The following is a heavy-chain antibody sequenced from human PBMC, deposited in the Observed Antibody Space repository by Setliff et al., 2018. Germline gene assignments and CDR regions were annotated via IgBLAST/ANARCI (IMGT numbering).Heavy chain of an antibody. CDR3: AKHVLSGGWPNDAFDF. V-gene: IGHV3-33*06. J-gene: IGHJ3*01. CDR1: GFTFSNSW. D-gene: IGHD6-25*01. Sequence: QPGGSLRLSCSASGFTFSNSWMHWVRQAPGEGLEWVAIIWHDGTNKYYADSVKGRFTISRDNSKNTLYLQMNSLRAEDAAVYYCAKHVLSGGWPNDAFDFWGQGTMVTVS. CDR2: IWHDGTNK.